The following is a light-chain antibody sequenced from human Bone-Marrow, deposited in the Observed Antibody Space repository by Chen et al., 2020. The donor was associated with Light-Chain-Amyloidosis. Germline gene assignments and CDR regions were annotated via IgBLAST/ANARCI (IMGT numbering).Light chain of an antibody. J-gene: IGLJ2*01. V-gene: IGLV3-25*03. CDR3: QSADSSGTYEVI. CDR1: DLPTKY. CDR2: RDT. Sequence: SYDLTQLPSVPVSPGQTARITCSGDDLPTKYAYWYQQKPGQAPVLVIHRDTERPSGISERFSGSISGKTATLTISGVQAEDEADYHCQSADSSGTYEVIFGGGTKLTVL.